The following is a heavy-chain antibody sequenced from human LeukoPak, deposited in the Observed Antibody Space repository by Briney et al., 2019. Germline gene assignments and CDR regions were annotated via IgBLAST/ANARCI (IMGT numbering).Heavy chain of an antibody. CDR1: GFPFSNYW. V-gene: IGHV3-7*01. CDR3: ARIRPSDGSAWDTGRGWFDP. J-gene: IGHJ5*02. Sequence: GGSLRLSCVASGFPFSNYWMTWVPQAPGKRLEWVANMKEDGTDKYYVDSVKGRFTISRDNARELLFLQMNSLRAEDTAVYYCARIRPSDGSAWDTGRGWFDPWGQGTLVAVSS. D-gene: IGHD6-19*01. CDR2: MKEDGTDK.